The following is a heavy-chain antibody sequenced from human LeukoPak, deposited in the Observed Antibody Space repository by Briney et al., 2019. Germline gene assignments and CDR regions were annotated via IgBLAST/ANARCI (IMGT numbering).Heavy chain of an antibody. CDR2: IYYSGST. CDR3: ARGVPPYQKGYCSSTSCYKGGFDP. CDR1: GGSFSGYY. J-gene: IGHJ5*02. D-gene: IGHD2-2*02. Sequence: SETLSLTCAVYGGSFSGYYWGWIRQPPGKGLEWVGSIYYSGSTYYNPSLKSRVTISVDTSKNQFSLKLSSVTAADTAVYYCARGVPPYQKGYCSSTSCYKGGFDPWGQGTLVTVSS. V-gene: IGHV4-34*01.